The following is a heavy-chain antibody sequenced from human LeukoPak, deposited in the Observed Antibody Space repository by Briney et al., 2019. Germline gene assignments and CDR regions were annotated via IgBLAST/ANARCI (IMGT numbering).Heavy chain of an antibody. Sequence: GGSLTLSCSASGFSISSVAMYWVRQAPGKGLEYVWAISNNGGSTYYADPAKGRFTISRDNSKNTLHFQMSSLRAEDTAVYHCVLRWGHYGDKWGRETLDTVSS. CDR1: GFSISSVA. V-gene: IGHV3-64*05. CDR3: VLRWGHYGDK. CDR2: ISNNGGST. D-gene: IGHD7-27*01. J-gene: IGHJ4*02.